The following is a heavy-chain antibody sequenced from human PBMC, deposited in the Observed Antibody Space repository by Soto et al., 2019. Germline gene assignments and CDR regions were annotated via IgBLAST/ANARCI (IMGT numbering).Heavy chain of an antibody. V-gene: IGHV3-23*01. Sequence: GGSLRLSCAASGFTFSSYAMSWVRQAPGKGLEWVSAISGSGGSTYYADSVKGRFTISRDNSKNTPYLQMNSLRAEDTAVYYCAKAGYGYGSGRSENYYYYGMDVWGQGTTVTVSS. CDR1: GFTFSSYA. CDR2: ISGSGGST. CDR3: AKAGYGYGSGRSENYYYYGMDV. J-gene: IGHJ6*02. D-gene: IGHD3-10*01.